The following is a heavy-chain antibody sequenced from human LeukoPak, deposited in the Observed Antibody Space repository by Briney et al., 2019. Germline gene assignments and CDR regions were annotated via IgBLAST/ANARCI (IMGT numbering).Heavy chain of an antibody. V-gene: IGHV3-30*04. D-gene: IGHD2-8*01. J-gene: IGHJ4*02. CDR2: ISYDGRQN. CDR3: ARVYLERLTAGYFDH. Sequence: GGSLRLSCAASGFTFSTYAMNWVRQAPGKGLEWVAVISYDGRQNYYADSVKGRFTISRDNSKNTLYLQMSSLRDEDSAAYYCARVYLERLTAGYFDHWGQGTRVTVSS. CDR1: GFTFSTYA.